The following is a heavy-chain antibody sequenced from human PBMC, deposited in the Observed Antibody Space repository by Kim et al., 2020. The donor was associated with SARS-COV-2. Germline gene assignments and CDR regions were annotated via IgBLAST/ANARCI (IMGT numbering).Heavy chain of an antibody. D-gene: IGHD3-16*01. CDR3: ARAISLGPFDI. Sequence: NIATKFQSRVTLTAGKSTSTAYMELSSLRSEDTAVYFCARAISLGPFDIWGQGTMVTVSS. J-gene: IGHJ3*02. V-gene: IGHV1-69*04.